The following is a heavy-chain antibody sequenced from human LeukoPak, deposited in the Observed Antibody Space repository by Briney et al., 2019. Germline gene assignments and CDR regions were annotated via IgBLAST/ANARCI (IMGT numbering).Heavy chain of an antibody. CDR2: IYYSGST. V-gene: IGHV4-39*07. J-gene: IGHJ5*02. D-gene: IGHD3-3*01. CDR3: ARQQPEPSGDFRGNLEWLFTGGLAGDWFDP. Sequence: TSETLSLTCTVSGGSISSSSYYWGWIRQPPGKGLEGIGSIYYSGSTNYNPSLKSRVTISVDTSKNQFSLKLSPVTAADTAVYYCARQQPEPSGDFRGNLEWLFTGGLAGDWFDPWGQGTLVTVSS. CDR1: GGSISSSSYY.